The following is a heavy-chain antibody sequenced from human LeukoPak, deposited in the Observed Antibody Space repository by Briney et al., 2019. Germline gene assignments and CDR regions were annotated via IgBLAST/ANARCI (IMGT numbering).Heavy chain of an antibody. CDR1: GFTFSSYA. V-gene: IGHV3-23*01. CDR3: AKDRACSGGSCYYFDY. CDR2: ISGSGGST. J-gene: IGHJ4*02. D-gene: IGHD2-15*01. Sequence: PGGSLRPSCAASGFTFSSYAMSWVRQAPGKGLEWVSAISGSGGSTYYADSVKGRFTISRDNSKNTLYLQMNSLRAEDTAVYYCAKDRACSGGSCYYFDYWGQGTLVTVSS.